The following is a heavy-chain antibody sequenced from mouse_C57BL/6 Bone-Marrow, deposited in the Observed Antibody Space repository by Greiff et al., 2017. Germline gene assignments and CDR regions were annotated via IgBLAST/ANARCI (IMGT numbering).Heavy chain of an antibody. CDR2: IDPENGDT. V-gene: IGHV14-4*01. CDR1: GFNIKDDY. Sequence: VQLQQSGAELVRPGASVKLSCTASGFNIKDDYMHWVKQRPEQGLEWIGWIDPENGDTEYASKFQGKATITADTSSNTAYLQLSSPTSEDTAVYYCTVSAFITTVVGGYWGQGTTLTVSS. D-gene: IGHD1-1*01. CDR3: TVSAFITTVVGGY. J-gene: IGHJ2*01.